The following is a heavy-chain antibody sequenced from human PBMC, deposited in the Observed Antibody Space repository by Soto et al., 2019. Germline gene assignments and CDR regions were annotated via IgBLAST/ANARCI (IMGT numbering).Heavy chain of an antibody. CDR2: INVDGNTI. CDR1: GFSISTYW. J-gene: IGHJ1*01. V-gene: IGHV3-74*01. Sequence: EVQLVESGGGLVQPGGSLRLSCAASGFSISTYWMYWVRQAPGKGLVWVSRINVDGNTINYADSVKGRFTVSRDNAKNTLYLQMNSLRAEDTAVYYCARDEGRQGPEYFHHWGQGTLVTVSS. CDR3: ARDEGRQGPEYFHH.